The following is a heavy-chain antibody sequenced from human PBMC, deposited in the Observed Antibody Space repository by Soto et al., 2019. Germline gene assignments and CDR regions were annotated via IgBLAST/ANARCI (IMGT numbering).Heavy chain of an antibody. CDR1: GGSISSGGYY. D-gene: IGHD3-10*01. V-gene: IGHV4-31*03. J-gene: IGHJ6*02. CDR2: IYYSGST. CDR3: ARASSWFGQGGMDV. Sequence: QVQLQESGPGLVKPSQTLSLTCTVSGGSISSGGYYWSWLRQHPGNGLEWIGYIYYSGSTYYNPSFESRVKVSVDTSKNQFSVKLSSVTAADTGVYYCARASSWFGQGGMDVWGQGTTIAVSS.